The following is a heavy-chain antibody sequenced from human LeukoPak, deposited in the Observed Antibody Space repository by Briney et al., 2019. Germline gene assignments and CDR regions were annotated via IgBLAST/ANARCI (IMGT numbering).Heavy chain of an antibody. CDR2: ISYSGST. Sequence: SETLSLTCTVSGGSISSGGYYWSWIRQHPGKGLEWIGYISYSGSTYYNPSLKGRPTISVDSSKNQFSLRLTSVTAADTAVYFCARDSGSVGSDSDQGIDVWGQGTTVIVSS. CDR3: ARDSGSVGSDSDQGIDV. CDR1: GGSISSGGYY. D-gene: IGHD3-10*01. J-gene: IGHJ6*02. V-gene: IGHV4-31*03.